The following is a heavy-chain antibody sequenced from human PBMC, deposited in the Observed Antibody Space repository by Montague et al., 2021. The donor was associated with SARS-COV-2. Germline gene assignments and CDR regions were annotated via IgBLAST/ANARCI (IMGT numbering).Heavy chain of an antibody. CDR3: ARGAEYSYGVDY. V-gene: IGHV4-61*01. D-gene: IGHD5-18*01. Sequence: SETLSLTCTVSGASVSSGSHYWIWIRQPPGKGLEFIGYIYYSGSSKYNPSLKSRVTISVDTSTNQVSLKVSSVTAADSAVYFCARGAEYSYGVDYWGQGTLVTVSS. CDR2: IYYSGSS. CDR1: GASVSSGSHY. J-gene: IGHJ4*02.